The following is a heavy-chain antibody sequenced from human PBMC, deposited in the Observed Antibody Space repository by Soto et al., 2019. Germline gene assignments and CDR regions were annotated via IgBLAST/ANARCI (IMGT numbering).Heavy chain of an antibody. CDR3: AKDMVLMVFDY. V-gene: IGHV3-48*02. CDR1: GFTFSSHS. CDR2: ISRSGKTI. Sequence: PGGSPRLSCTASGFTFSSHSMNWVRPAPGKGLEWVSYISRSGKTIYYADSVKGRFTISRDNAKNSLYRQMNSLRDEDTAVYFCAKDMVLMVFDYWGQGT. D-gene: IGHD2-8*01. J-gene: IGHJ4*02.